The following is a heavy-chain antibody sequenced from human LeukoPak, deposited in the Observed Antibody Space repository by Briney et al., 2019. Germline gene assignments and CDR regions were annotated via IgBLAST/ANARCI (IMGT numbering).Heavy chain of an antibody. J-gene: IGHJ4*02. CDR2: ISWNSARI. CDR3: AKGDHYDSSGFYTGPTDH. CDR1: GFTVSSNY. D-gene: IGHD3-22*01. Sequence: GGSLRLSCAASGFTVSSNYMSWVRQAPGKGLEWVSGISWNSARIGYADSVKGRFTISRDNAKNSLYLQMNSLRAEDTALYYCAKGDHYDSSGFYTGPTDHWGQGTLVTVSS. V-gene: IGHV3-9*01.